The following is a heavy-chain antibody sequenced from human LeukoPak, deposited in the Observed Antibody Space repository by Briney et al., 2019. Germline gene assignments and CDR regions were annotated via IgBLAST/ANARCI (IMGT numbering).Heavy chain of an antibody. CDR2: IYVNEKT. Sequence: SETLSLTCTVSGASIKNHWWSWIRQPAGKGLEWIGRIYVNEKTNYNLFLMSRVTMSIDASKSQFSLTMTSVTAADTAVYYCARAAAGSSKYDYWGQGILVTVSS. D-gene: IGHD6-13*01. J-gene: IGHJ4*02. CDR1: GASIKNHW. V-gene: IGHV4-4*07. CDR3: ARAAAGSSKYDY.